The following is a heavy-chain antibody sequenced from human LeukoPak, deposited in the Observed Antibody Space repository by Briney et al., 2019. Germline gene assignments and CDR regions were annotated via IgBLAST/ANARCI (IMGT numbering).Heavy chain of an antibody. Sequence: GSLRLSCAASGLTFSGYSMNWVRQAPGKGLEWIGEIYHSGGTNYNPSLKSRVTISADKSRNQFSLKLNSVTAADTAVYYCARGSTWSDYWGQGTLVTVSS. CDR1: GLTFSGYS. J-gene: IGHJ4*02. D-gene: IGHD6-13*01. CDR3: ARGSTWSDY. CDR2: IYHSGGT. V-gene: IGHV4-34*01.